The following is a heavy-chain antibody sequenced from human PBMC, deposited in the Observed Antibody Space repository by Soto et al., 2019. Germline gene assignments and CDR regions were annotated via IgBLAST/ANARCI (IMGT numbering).Heavy chain of an antibody. CDR2: IYYSGST. D-gene: IGHD6-19*01. V-gene: IGHV4-39*01. CDR1: GGSISSSSYY. CDR3: ARTRAVWSDP. J-gene: IGHJ5*01. Sequence: QLQLQESGPGLVKPSETLSLTCTVSGGSISSSSYYWGWIRQPPGKGLEWIGSIYYSGSTYYNPYVRSRVTISVDTSKNQFSLKPRSVTAADTAVYYCARTRAVWSDPWGQGTLVTVAS.